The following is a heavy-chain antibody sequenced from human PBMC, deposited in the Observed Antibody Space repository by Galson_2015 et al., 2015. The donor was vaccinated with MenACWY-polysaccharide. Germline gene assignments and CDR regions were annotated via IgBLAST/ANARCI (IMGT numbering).Heavy chain of an antibody. CDR1: GFTFSSYW. D-gene: IGHD2-15*01. CDR3: ARDPHGGAGCPIRDVFDA. Sequence: SLRLSCAASGFTFSSYWMHWVRQAPGEGLVWVSRINTDGSSTSYADSVKGRFTVSRDNAKNTVYLQMNSLRAEDTAGYYCARDPHGGAGCPIRDVFDAWGQGKKV. V-gene: IGHV3-74*01. J-gene: IGHJ3*01. CDR2: INTDGSST.